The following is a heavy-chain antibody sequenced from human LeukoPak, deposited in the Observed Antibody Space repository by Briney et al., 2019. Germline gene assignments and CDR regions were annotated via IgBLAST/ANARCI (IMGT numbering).Heavy chain of an antibody. Sequence: QPGGSLRLSCAASGFTVSSNYMSWVRQAPGKGLEWVSAISGSGGSTYYADSVKGRFTISRDNSKNTLYLQMNSLRAEDTAVYYCAKGIEWLLVGTRGYYFDYWGQGTLVTVSS. J-gene: IGHJ4*02. V-gene: IGHV3-23*01. D-gene: IGHD3-3*01. CDR2: ISGSGGST. CDR1: GFTVSSNY. CDR3: AKGIEWLLVGTRGYYFDY.